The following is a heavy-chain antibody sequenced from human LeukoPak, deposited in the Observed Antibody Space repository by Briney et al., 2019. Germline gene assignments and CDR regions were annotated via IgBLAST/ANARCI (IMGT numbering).Heavy chain of an antibody. CDR2: ISGSGGST. CDR1: GFTFSSYA. J-gene: IGHJ3*02. Sequence: GGSLRLSCAASGFTFSSYAMSWVRQAPGKGLEWVSAISGSGGSTYYADSVKGRFTISRDNSKNTLYLQMNSLRAEDTAVYYCANIIMGHDAFDIWGQGTMVTVSS. CDR3: ANIIMGHDAFDI. D-gene: IGHD1-26*01. V-gene: IGHV3-23*01.